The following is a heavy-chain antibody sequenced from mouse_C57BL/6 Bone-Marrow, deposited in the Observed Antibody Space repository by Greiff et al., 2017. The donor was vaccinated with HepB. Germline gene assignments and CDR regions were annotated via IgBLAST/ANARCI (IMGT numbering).Heavy chain of an antibody. Sequence: EVQGVESGEGLVKPGGSLKLSCAASGFTFSSYAMSWVRQTPEKRLEWVAYIISGGDYIYYADTVKGRFTISRDNARNTLYLQMSSLKSEDTAMYYCTRDGYYSYYYAMDYWGQGTSVTVSS. V-gene: IGHV5-9-1*02. CDR3: TRDGYYSYYYAMDY. D-gene: IGHD2-3*01. J-gene: IGHJ4*01. CDR1: GFTFSSYA. CDR2: IISGGDYI.